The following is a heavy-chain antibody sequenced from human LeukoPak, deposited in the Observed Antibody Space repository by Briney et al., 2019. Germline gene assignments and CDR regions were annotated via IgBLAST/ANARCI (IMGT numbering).Heavy chain of an antibody. CDR1: GFTVSSNY. Sequence: PGGSLRLSCAASGFTVSSNYMSWVRQAPGKGLEWVSVIYSGGSTYYADSVKGRFTISRDNAKNSLYLEMNSLRAEDTAVYYCARDYRDYGGNTPFDYWGQGTLVIVSS. V-gene: IGHV3-53*01. J-gene: IGHJ4*02. D-gene: IGHD4-23*01. CDR2: IYSGGST. CDR3: ARDYRDYGGNTPFDY.